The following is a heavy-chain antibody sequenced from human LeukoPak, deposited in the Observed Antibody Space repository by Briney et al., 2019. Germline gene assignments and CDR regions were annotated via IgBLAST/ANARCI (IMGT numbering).Heavy chain of an antibody. CDR2: ISGSGGST. Sequence: SGGSLRLSCAASGFTFSSYAMSCVRQAPGKGLEWVSAISGSGGSTYYADSVKGRFTISRDNSKNTLYLQMNSLRAEDTAVYYCAKFMGSGSKPTIYFDYWGQGTLVTVSS. V-gene: IGHV3-23*01. CDR1: GFTFSSYA. J-gene: IGHJ4*02. CDR3: AKFMGSGSKPTIYFDY. D-gene: IGHD3-10*01.